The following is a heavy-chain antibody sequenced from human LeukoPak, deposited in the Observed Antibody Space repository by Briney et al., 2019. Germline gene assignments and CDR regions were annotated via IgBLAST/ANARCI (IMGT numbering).Heavy chain of an antibody. V-gene: IGHV3-53*01. D-gene: IGHD2/OR15-2a*01. J-gene: IGHJ4*02. CDR2: LSSGGDA. CDR1: GFTVSSNY. CDR3: ARDNTAVYFDY. Sequence: GGSLRLSCAASGFTVSSNYMSWVRQAPGKGLEWALVLSSGGDAYYADSVKGRFTTSRDNAKNSLYLQMNSLRAEDTAVYYCARDNTAVYFDYWGQGTLVTVSS.